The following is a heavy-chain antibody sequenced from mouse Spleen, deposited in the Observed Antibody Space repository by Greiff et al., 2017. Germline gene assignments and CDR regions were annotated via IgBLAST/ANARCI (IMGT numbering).Heavy chain of an antibody. D-gene: IGHD2-13*01. J-gene: IGHJ2*01. CDR2: ISYDGSN. CDR1: GYSITSGYY. CDR3: ERGVGDDYFDY. Sequence: VQLQQSGPGLVKPSQSLSLTCSVTGYSITSGYYWNWIRQFPGNKLEWMGYISYDGSNNYNPSLKNRISITRDTSKNQFFLKLNSVTTEDTATYYCERGVGDDYFDYWGQGTTLTVSS. V-gene: IGHV3-6*01.